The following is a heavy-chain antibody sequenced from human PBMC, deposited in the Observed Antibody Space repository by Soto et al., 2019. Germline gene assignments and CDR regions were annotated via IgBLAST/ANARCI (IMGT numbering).Heavy chain of an antibody. Sequence: SETLSLTCTVSGGSISSGGYYWSWIRQHPGKGLEWIGYIYYSGSTYYNPSLKSRVTISVDTSKNQFSLKLSSVTAADTAVYYCARVSAAEGYYGSESYYNADYFDYWGQGTLVTVSS. J-gene: IGHJ4*02. V-gene: IGHV4-31*03. CDR3: ARVSAAEGYYGSESYYNADYFDY. D-gene: IGHD3-10*01. CDR2: IYYSGST. CDR1: GGSISSGGYY.